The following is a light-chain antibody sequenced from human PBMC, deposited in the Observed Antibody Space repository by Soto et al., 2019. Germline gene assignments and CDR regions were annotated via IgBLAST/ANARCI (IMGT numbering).Light chain of an antibody. CDR2: AAS. V-gene: IGKV1-12*01. CDR3: QQANSFPLT. CDR1: STIGSW. J-gene: IGKJ4*01. Sequence: DIQVTQSPSSVSASVGDSVTITCRATSTIGSWLAWFQQKPGKAPKLLIYAASTLHSGVPSRFSGNGSGTDFALTISSLQPDDSATYYCQQANSFPLTFGGGTEVEVK.